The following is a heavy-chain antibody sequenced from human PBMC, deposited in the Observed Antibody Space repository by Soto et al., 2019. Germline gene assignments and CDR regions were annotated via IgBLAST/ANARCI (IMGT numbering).Heavy chain of an antibody. CDR2: MSYDGSQK. CDR1: GFIFSTYT. D-gene: IGHD6-13*01. V-gene: IGHV3-30-3*01. Sequence: QVQLVESGGGVVQPGRSLRLSCAASGFIFSTYTMYWVRQAPGKGLEWLTVMSYDGSQKYYADSVKGRLTISRDNSKNTLYRQMTSLRAEDTAVYHCAIAKSSSWHNFDYWGQGTLVTVSS. J-gene: IGHJ4*02. CDR3: AIAKSSSWHNFDY.